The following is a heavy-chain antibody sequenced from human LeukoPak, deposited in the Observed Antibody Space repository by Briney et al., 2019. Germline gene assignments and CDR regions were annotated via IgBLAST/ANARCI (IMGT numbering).Heavy chain of an antibody. CDR3: AKDMFLSYGGNSGWYFDY. V-gene: IGHV3-9*01. D-gene: IGHD4-23*01. J-gene: IGHJ4*02. CDR1: GFTFSSYA. Sequence: QPGGSLRLSCAASGFTFSSYAMSWVRQAPGKGLEWVSGISWNSGSIGYADSVKGRFTISRDNAKNPLYLQMNSLRAEDTALYYCAKDMFLSYGGNSGWYFDYWGQGTLVTVSS. CDR2: ISWNSGSI.